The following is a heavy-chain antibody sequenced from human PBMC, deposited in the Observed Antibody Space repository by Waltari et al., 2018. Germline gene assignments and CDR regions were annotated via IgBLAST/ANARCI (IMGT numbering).Heavy chain of an antibody. CDR2: INPHNGDT. Sequence: QEQLVQSGAEVKKPGASVKVSCKASGYMFSGYSIHWVRQAPGQGLEWMGWINPHNGDTNYAQNFQGRVTMTGDTSISTAYMELSRLRYDDTAVYYCARELRIIAGLPDLFYYCYMDVWGKGTTVTVSS. CDR1: GYMFSGYS. D-gene: IGHD6-6*01. CDR3: ARELRIIAGLPDLFYYCYMDV. J-gene: IGHJ6*03. V-gene: IGHV1-2*02.